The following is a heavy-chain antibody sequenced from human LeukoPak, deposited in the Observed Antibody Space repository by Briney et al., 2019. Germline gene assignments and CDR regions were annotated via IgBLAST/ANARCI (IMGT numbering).Heavy chain of an antibody. CDR1: GGSISSGDYY. D-gene: IGHD3-3*01. CDR2: IYYSGST. J-gene: IGHJ4*02. Sequence: SETLSLTCTVSGGSISSGDYYWSWIRQPPGKGLEWIGYIYYSGSTYYNPSLKSRVTISVDTSKNQFSLKLSSVAAAETAEYYCARGRYDFWSGSKHLDYWGQGTLVTVSP. CDR3: ARGRYDFWSGSKHLDY. V-gene: IGHV4-30-4*08.